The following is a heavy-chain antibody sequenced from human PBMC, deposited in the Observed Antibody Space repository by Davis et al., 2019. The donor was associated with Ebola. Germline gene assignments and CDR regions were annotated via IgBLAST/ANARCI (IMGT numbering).Heavy chain of an antibody. CDR1: GYNFSYYW. V-gene: IGHV5-51*01. CDR2: IYPADSDT. CDR3: ARWDYGDYVRRGWFDP. D-gene: IGHD4-17*01. J-gene: IGHJ5*02. Sequence: GGSLRLSCKGSGYNFSYYWIAWVRQMPGKGLEWMGIIYPADSDTRYSQTLQGQVTISVDKSINTAYLQWSSLKASDTAMYYCARWDYGDYVRRGWFDPWGQGTLVTVSS.